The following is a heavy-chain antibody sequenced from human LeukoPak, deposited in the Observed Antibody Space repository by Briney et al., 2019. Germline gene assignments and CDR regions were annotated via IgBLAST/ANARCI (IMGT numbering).Heavy chain of an antibody. CDR3: AKSVGLYYWYMDV. D-gene: IGHD1-26*01. Sequence: PGGSLRLSCEGSGFSFSDFAMGWVRQTPGKGLEWVSTISGGGVNTYYADSVKGRFTVSRDNSKNTLYLQMNSLRAEDTAVYYCAKSVGLYYWYMDVWGKGTTATVSS. CDR1: GFSFSDFA. CDR2: ISGGGVNT. V-gene: IGHV3-23*01. J-gene: IGHJ6*03.